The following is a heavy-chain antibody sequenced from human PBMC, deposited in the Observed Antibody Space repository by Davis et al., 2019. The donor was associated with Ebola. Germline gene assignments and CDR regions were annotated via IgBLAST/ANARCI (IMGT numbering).Heavy chain of an antibody. Sequence: GGSLRLSCAASGFTVSSNYMSWVRQAPGKGLEWVSAISGSGGSTYYADSVKGRFTISRDNSKNTLYLQMNSLRAEDTAVYYCAKCRGTWRTYAFDIWGQGTMVTVSS. CDR1: GFTVSSNY. V-gene: IGHV3-23*01. D-gene: IGHD3-3*01. J-gene: IGHJ3*02. CDR2: ISGSGGST. CDR3: AKCRGTWRTYAFDI.